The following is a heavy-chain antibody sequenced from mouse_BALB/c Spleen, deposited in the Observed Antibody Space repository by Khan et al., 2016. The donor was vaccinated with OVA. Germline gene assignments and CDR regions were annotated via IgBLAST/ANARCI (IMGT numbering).Heavy chain of an antibody. CDR1: GYTFTDYV. J-gene: IGHJ3*01. CDR3: ARSYDGAWFAY. CDR2: IYPGSGRT. D-gene: IGHD1-1*01. V-gene: IGHV1-77*01. Sequence: QVQLQQSGPELVKPGASVKMSCKASGYTFTDYVISWVNQRTGQGLEWIGEIYPGSGRTYYNERFKDKATLTADTSSNTAYMQLSSLTSEDPAVYFCARSYDGAWFAYWGQGTLVTVSA.